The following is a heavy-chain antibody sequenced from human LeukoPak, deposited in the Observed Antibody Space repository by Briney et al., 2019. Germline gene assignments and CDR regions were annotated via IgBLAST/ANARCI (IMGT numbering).Heavy chain of an antibody. D-gene: IGHD4-17*01. J-gene: IGHJ6*02. V-gene: IGHV4-61*08. CDR3: ATKNQGKRNYGDQKVPSYYYYGMDV. Sequence: SETLSLTCTVSGGTISGGSSRGYYWSWIRQPPGKRLEWIGYISHSGSTNYNPSLESRVTISLDTSRNQFSLKVNSVTAADTAVYYCATKNQGKRNYGDQKVPSYYYYGMDVWGQGTTVTVSS. CDR2: ISHSGST. CDR1: GGTISGGSSRGYY.